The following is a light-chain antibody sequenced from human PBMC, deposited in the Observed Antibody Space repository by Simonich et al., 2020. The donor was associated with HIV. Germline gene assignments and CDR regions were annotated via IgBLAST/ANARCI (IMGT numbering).Light chain of an antibody. CDR2: DVR. Sequence: QSALTQPASVSGSPGQSITISCTGTSSDVGGYNYVSWYQQYPGKAPKLMIYDVRKRPSVVSSRFSGSKSGNTASLTVSGLQAEDEADYYCSSYTDNKVVFGGGTQLTVL. CDR1: SSDVGGYNY. J-gene: IGLJ2*01. CDR3: SSYTDNKVV. V-gene: IGLV2-14*01.